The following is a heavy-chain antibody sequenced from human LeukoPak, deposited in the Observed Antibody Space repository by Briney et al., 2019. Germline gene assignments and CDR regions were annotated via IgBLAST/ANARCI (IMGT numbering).Heavy chain of an antibody. D-gene: IGHD1-7*01. V-gene: IGHV1-18*01. CDR3: AGVAGFYWNSDSFDY. CDR2: ISAYNGQT. CDR1: GYTFTTSG. Sequence: GASVKVSCKASGYTFTTSGISWVRQAPGQGLEWMGWISAYNGQTNYAQKAQGRVTMTIDTSTKTAYMELRSLGSDDTAVYYCAGVAGFYWNSDSFDYWGQGTQVTVSS. J-gene: IGHJ4*02.